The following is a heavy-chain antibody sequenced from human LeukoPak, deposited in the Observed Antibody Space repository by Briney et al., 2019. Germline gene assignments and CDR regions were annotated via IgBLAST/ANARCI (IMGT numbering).Heavy chain of an antibody. D-gene: IGHD3-10*01. J-gene: IGHJ4*02. Sequence: SETLSLTCAVYGGSFSGYYWSWIRQPPGKGLEWIGEINHSGSTNYNPSLKSRVTISVDTSKNQFSLKLSSVTAADTAVYYCASSDFGELYSCPFYWGQGTLVTVSS. CDR3: ASSDFGELYSCPFY. CDR2: INHSGST. CDR1: GGSFSGYY. V-gene: IGHV4-34*01.